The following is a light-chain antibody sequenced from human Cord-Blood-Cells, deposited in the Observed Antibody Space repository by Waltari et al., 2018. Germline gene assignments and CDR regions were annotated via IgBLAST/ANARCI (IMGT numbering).Light chain of an antibody. J-gene: IGKJ4*01. CDR1: QSVSSSY. CDR3: QQYGSSPLT. V-gene: IGKV3-20*01. CDR2: GAS. Sequence: EIVLTQSPGTLSLSPGERATLSCRASQSVSSSYLAWYQQKPGQAPGLLIYGASSRATGIPDRFSGSGSGTDFTLTISRLEPADFAVYYCQQYGSSPLTFGGGTKVEIK.